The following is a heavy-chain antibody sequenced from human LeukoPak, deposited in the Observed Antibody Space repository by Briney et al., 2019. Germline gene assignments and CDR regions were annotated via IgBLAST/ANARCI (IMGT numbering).Heavy chain of an antibody. CDR2: FDPEDGET. CDR3: ATEATARGAFDI. D-gene: IGHD3-10*01. Sequence: ASVKDSCKVSGYTLTELSMHWVRQAPGNGPEWMGGFDPEDGETIYAQKFQGRVTMTEDTSTDTAYMELSSLRSEDTAVYYCATEATARGAFDIWGQGTMVTVSS. J-gene: IGHJ3*02. V-gene: IGHV1-24*01. CDR1: GYTLTELS.